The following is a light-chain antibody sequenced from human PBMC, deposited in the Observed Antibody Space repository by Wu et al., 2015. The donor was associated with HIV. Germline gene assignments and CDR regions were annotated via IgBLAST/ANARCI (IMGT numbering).Light chain of an antibody. CDR3: QQHSGWPHA. V-gene: IGKV3-11*01. Sequence: VVMTQSPATLSVSPGERATLSCRASQSVNTFLSWYQQRPGQTPRLLIYDASNRATGIPARFSGSGSGTDFTLTISSLEPEDFAVYYCQQHSGWPHAFGGGTKV. CDR2: DAS. CDR1: QSVNTF. J-gene: IGKJ4*01.